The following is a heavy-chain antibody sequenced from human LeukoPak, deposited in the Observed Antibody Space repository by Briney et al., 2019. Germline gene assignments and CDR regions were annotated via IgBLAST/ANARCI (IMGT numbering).Heavy chain of an antibody. Sequence: GSLRLSCAASGFTFSSYSMNWIRQPPGKGLEWIGYIYTSGSTNYKPSLKSRVTISVDTSKNQFSLKLSSVTAADTAVYYCARLLPPSGSYSYYYYYMDVWGKGTTVTVSS. D-gene: IGHD1-26*01. CDR2: IYTSGST. CDR1: GFTFSSYS. V-gene: IGHV4-4*09. J-gene: IGHJ6*03. CDR3: ARLLPPSGSYSYYYYYMDV.